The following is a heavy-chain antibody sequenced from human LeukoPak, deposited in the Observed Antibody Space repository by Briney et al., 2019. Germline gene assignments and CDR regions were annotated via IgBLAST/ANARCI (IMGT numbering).Heavy chain of an antibody. CDR3: ARGIDDYYFDY. V-gene: IGHV3-48*03. J-gene: IGHJ4*02. D-gene: IGHD2-21*02. Sequence: GGSLRLSCAASGFTFSSYEMNWVRQAPGKGLEWVSYISSSGSTIYYADSVKGRFTISRDNAKNSLYLQMSSLRAEDTAVYYCARGIDDYYFDYWGPGTLVTVSS. CDR1: GFTFSSYE. CDR2: ISSSGSTI.